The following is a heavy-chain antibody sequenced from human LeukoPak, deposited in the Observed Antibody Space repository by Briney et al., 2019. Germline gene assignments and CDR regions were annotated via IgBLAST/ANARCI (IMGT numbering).Heavy chain of an antibody. V-gene: IGHV3-11*06. CDR2: ISSSSSYI. J-gene: IGHJ6*03. CDR3: ARVWTGQWPPHYYYMDV. D-gene: IGHD6-19*01. Sequence: KPGGSLRLSCAASGFTFSDYYMSWIRQAPGKGLEWVSCISSSSSYIYYADSVKGRFTISRDNAKNSLYLQMNSLRAEDTAVYYCARVWTGQWPPHYYYMDVWGKGTTVTISS. CDR1: GFTFSDYY.